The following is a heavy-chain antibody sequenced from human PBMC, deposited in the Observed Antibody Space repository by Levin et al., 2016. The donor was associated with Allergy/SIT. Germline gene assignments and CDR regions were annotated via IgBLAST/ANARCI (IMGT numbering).Heavy chain of an antibody. D-gene: IGHD6-13*01. CDR3: ASGSIAAGPHNYYYYGMDV. CDR2: INAGNGNT. J-gene: IGHJ6*02. V-gene: IGHV1-3*01. Sequence: WVRQAPGQRLEWMGWINAGNGNTKYSQKFQGRVTITRDTSASTAYMELSSLRSEDTAVYYCASGSIAAGPHNYYYYGMDVWGQGTTVTVSS.